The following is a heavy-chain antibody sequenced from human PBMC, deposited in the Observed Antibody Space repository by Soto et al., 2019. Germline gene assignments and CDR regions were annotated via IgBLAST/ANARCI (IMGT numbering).Heavy chain of an antibody. CDR2: VSTNNADT. V-gene: IGHV1-18*01. CDR1: GYHFTAYG. J-gene: IGHJ4*02. Sequence: GASVKVSCKTSGYHFTAYGLAWLRQAPGQRPEWMGWVSTNNADTNYAEKFQGRVTMTTDKSTTTTYMELRSLRSDDTAVYYCARELNTDSSAYYPFAYWGQGTLVTVS. D-gene: IGHD3-22*01. CDR3: ARELNTDSSAYYPFAY.